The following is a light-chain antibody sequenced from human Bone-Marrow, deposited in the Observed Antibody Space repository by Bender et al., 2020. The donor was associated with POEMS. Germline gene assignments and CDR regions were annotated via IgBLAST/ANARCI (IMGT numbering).Light chain of an antibody. CDR3: SSYTSTSTTI. CDR2: GVR. V-gene: IGLV2-14*01. CDR1: SSDIGGYNY. J-gene: IGLJ2*01. Sequence: QSALTQPPSASGSPGQSVTISCTGASSDIGGYNYVSWYQQLPGKAPRLMIFGVRQRPSGVSDRFSGSKSANTASLTISGLQAEDEGDYYCSSYTSTSTTIFGGGTKLTVL.